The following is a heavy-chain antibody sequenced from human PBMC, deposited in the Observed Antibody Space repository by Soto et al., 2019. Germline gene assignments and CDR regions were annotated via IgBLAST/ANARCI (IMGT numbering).Heavy chain of an antibody. J-gene: IGHJ5*02. CDR3: ARDLGGGLFDP. Sequence: ASVKVSCKASGYTFSSYAISWVRQAPGQGLEWMGWISAYNGNTNYAQKIQGRVNMTTDTSTSTAYMELRSLRSDDTAVYYCARDLGGGLFDPWGQGTLVTVSS. CDR1: GYTFSSYA. D-gene: IGHD3-16*01. V-gene: IGHV1-18*01. CDR2: ISAYNGNT.